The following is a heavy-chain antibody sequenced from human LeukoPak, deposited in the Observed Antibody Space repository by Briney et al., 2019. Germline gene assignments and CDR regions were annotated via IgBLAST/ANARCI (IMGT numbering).Heavy chain of an antibody. Sequence: GSLRLSWAASGFTFSSYGMNWVRQAPGKGLEWVSYIGTSSSTIYYADSVKGRFTISRDNARNSLYLQMNSLRDEDTAVYYCARHDFGGNSGDYWGQGTLVTVSS. J-gene: IGHJ4*02. CDR3: ARHDFGGNSGDY. D-gene: IGHD4-23*01. V-gene: IGHV3-48*02. CDR1: GFTFSSYG. CDR2: IGTSSSTI.